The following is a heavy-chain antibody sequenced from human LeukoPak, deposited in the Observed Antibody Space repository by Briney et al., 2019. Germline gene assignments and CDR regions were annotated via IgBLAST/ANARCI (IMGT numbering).Heavy chain of an antibody. D-gene: IGHD2-2*01. V-gene: IGHV3-21*01. J-gene: IGHJ6*02. CDR1: GFTFSSYS. CDR2: ISSSSSYI. Sequence: GGSLRLSCAASGFTFSSYSMNWVRQAPGKGLEWVSSISSSSSYIYYADSVKGRFTISRDNAKNSLYLQMNSLRAEDTAVYYCARDRTSCLRCMDVWGQGTTVTVSS. CDR3: ARDRTSCLRCMDV.